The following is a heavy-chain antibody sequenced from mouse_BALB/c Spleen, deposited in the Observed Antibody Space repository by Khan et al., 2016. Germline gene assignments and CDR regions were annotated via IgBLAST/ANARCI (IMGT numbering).Heavy chain of an antibody. V-gene: IGHV3-6*02. D-gene: IGHD2-2*01. Sequence: EVQLVESGPGLVKPSQSLSLTCSVTGYSITSGYYWDWIRQFPGNKLEWMGYIKYDGSNNYNPSLKNRISITRDTSKNQFFLKLNSVTTEDRATYYCARGWLPPDQWGQGTTLTVSS. J-gene: IGHJ2*01. CDR3: ARGWLPPDQ. CDR1: GYSITSGYY. CDR2: IKYDGSN.